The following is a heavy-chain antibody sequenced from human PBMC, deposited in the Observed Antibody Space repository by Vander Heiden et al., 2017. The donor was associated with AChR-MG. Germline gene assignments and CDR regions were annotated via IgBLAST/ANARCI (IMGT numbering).Heavy chain of an antibody. CDR2: VTPVTGIT. Sequence: QGQLVQSGPEAKKPGSSVKVACKVSGGSFGSYSIDWVRQAPGQGLEWMGRVTPVTGITAYAQKFQGRVSITADRSTATSYRELTFLKSEDAAVFYCGRSNPIVGTPDWGQGTPVTVSS. J-gene: IGHJ4*02. CDR3: GRSNPIVGTPD. CDR1: GGSFGSYS. D-gene: IGHD1-26*01. V-gene: IGHV1-69*04.